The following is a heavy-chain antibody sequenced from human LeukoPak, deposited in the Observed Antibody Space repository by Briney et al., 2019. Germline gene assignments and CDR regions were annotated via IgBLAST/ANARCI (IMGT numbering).Heavy chain of an antibody. CDR3: ASGPSPGLDSVSGLSY. J-gene: IGHJ4*02. Sequence: PGGSLRLSCAPSGLSFSSYTIHWARQAPGKGLEWVAVISYDGTKKYYADSVKGRFAISRDNSKNTLYLQMNSQRTEDTALYYCASGPSPGLDSVSGLSYWGQGALVTVSS. CDR2: ISYDGTKK. CDR1: GLSFSSYT. D-gene: IGHD6-25*01. V-gene: IGHV3-30*09.